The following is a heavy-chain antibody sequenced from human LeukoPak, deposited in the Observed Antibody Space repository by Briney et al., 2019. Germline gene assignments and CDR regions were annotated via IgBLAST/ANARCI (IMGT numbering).Heavy chain of an antibody. CDR1: GFSLSTSGAG. J-gene: IGHJ4*02. Sequence: SGPTLLQPTPTLTLTSTFSGFSLSTSGAGVGWIRQPPGKALEWLALIYWDDDKRYSPSLKSRLTITKDTSKNQVVLTMTNMDPVDTATYYCARYVWGSYRSSDYYFDYWGQGTLVTVSS. D-gene: IGHD3-16*02. CDR3: ARYVWGSYRSSDYYFDY. V-gene: IGHV2-5*02. CDR2: IYWDDDK.